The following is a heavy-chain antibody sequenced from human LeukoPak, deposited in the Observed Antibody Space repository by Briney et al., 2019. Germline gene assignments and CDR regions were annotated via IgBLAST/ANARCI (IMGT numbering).Heavy chain of an antibody. D-gene: IGHD3-16*01. CDR2: ISGSGGST. CDR3: AKERGYDYVWGSYEDYFDY. V-gene: IGHV3-23*01. J-gene: IGHJ4*02. CDR1: GFTFSSYA. Sequence: GGSLRLSCAASGFTFSSYAMSWVRQAPGKGLEWVSAISGSGGSTYYADSVKGRFIISRDNSKNTLYLQMSSLRAEDTAVYYCAKERGYDYVWGSYEDYFDYWGQGTLVTVSS.